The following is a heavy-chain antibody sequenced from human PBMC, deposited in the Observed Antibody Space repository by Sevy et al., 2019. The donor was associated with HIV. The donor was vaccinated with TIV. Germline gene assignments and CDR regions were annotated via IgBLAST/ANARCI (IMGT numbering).Heavy chain of an antibody. CDR3: ARHFGGGGKRGLDV. J-gene: IGHJ6*02. D-gene: IGHD3-10*01. CDR2: IYYTGST. V-gene: IGHV4-39*01. Sequence: SETLSLTCTVSGVSIINNNYFWGWIRQPPGKGLEWIGAIYYTGSTYYNSSLNSRITISIDTSRGQFSLDLSSVTAADTAVHYCARHFGGGGKRGLDVWGQGTTVTVSS. CDR1: GVSIINNNYF.